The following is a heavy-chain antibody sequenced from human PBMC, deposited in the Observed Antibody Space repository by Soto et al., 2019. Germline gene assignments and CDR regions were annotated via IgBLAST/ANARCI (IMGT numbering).Heavy chain of an antibody. CDR1: GGSFSGYS. V-gene: IGHV4-34*01. CDR2: ITHSGST. CDR3: ARCTIVRGVILFGGRCFDP. J-gene: IGHJ5*02. D-gene: IGHD3-10*01. Sequence: QVQLQQWGAGLLKPSETLSLTCAVYGGSFSGYSWSWIRQPPGKGLEWIGEITHSGSTSYNPSLKSRVNISVDTSKNQFSRKLSSVTAADTAVYYCARCTIVRGVILFGGRCFDPWGQVTLVTACS.